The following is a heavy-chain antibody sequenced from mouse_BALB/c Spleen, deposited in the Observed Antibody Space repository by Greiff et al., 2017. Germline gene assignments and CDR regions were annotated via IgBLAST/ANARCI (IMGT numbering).Heavy chain of an antibody. CDR3: TRRGITTTFDY. D-gene: IGHD2-4*01. CDR2: IRLKSNNYAT. V-gene: IGHV6-6*02. Sequence: EVKLVESGGGLVQPGGSMKLSCVASGFTFSNYWMNWVRQSPEKGLEWVAEIRLKSNNYATHYAESVKGRFTISRDDSKSSVYLQMNNLRAEDTGIYYCTRRGITTTFDYWGQGTTLTVSS. J-gene: IGHJ2*01. CDR1: GFTFSNYW.